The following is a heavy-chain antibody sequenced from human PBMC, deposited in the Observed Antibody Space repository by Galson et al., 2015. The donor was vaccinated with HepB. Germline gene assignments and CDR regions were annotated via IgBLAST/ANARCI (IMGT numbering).Heavy chain of an antibody. V-gene: IGHV3-13*01. CDR1: GFTFSSYD. Sequence: SLRLSCAASGFTFSSYDMHWVRQATGKGLEWVSAIGTAGDTYYPGSVKGRFTISRENAKNSLYLQMNSLRAGDTAVYYCARTARSAYCGGDCYSGAFDIWGQGTMVTVSS. D-gene: IGHD2-21*01. CDR3: ARTARSAYCGGDCYSGAFDI. CDR2: IGTAGDT. J-gene: IGHJ3*02.